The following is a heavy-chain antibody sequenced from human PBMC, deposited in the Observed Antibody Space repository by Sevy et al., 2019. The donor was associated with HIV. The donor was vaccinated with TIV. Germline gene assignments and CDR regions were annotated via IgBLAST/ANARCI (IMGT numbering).Heavy chain of an antibody. D-gene: IGHD6-13*01. CDR1: GGSISSGGYY. V-gene: IGHV4-31*03. CDR2: IYSRGSA. J-gene: IGHJ5*02. Sequence: SETLSLTCTVSGGSISSGGYYWSWIRQHPGKGLEWIGYIYSRGSAYYNPSLKSRVTISIDTSKNQFSLRVNSVTAADTAVYYCARAGTGSWYWFDPWGQGTLVTVSS. CDR3: ARAGTGSWYWFDP.